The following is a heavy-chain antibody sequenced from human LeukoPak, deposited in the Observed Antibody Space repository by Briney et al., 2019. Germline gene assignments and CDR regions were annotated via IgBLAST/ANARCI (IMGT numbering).Heavy chain of an antibody. D-gene: IGHD2-2*01. Sequence: GGSLRLSCAASGSYWMHWARQAPGKGLVWVSHITSDGSWTGYADSVKGRFTISKDNAKNTVYLQMNNLRAEDTAVYYCVSFYETYWGRGTLVTVSS. CDR3: VSFYETY. CDR1: GSYW. J-gene: IGHJ4*02. CDR2: ITSDGSWT. V-gene: IGHV3-74*01.